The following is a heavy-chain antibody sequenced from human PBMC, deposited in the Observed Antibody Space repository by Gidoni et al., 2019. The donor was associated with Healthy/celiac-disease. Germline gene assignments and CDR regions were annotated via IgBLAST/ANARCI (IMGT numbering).Heavy chain of an antibody. CDR2: INHSGST. J-gene: IGHJ6*02. CDR1: GGSFSGYY. D-gene: IGHD2-2*01. CDR3: ARCLVVPAAPVTSYYYYYGMDV. V-gene: IGHV4-34*01. Sequence: QVQLQQWGAGLLKPSETLSLTCAVYGGSFSGYYWSWIRQPPGKGLECIGEINHSGSTNYNPTIKSRVTISVDTSKNQFSLKLSSVTAADTAVYYCARCLVVPAAPVTSYYYYYGMDVWGQGTTVTVSS.